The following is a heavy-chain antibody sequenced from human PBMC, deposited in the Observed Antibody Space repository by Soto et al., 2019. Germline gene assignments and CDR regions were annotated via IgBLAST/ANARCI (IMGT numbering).Heavy chain of an antibody. Sequence: QVQLVQSGAEVKKPGSSVKVSCKASGGTFSSYAIRWVRQAPGQGLEWMGGFIPIFGTANYEQKFQGRVTITANESTSNAYRELSSLRYEDAAVNYGARDCTSCPYLFDPWGQGTLVTVSS. CDR1: GGTFSSYA. CDR2: FIPIFGTA. CDR3: ARDCTSCPYLFDP. D-gene: IGHD2-8*01. J-gene: IGHJ5*02. V-gene: IGHV1-69*01.